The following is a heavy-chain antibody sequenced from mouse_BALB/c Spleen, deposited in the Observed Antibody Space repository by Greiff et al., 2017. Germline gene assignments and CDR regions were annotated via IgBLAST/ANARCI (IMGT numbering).Heavy chain of an antibody. CDR3: ARIYYGNYVIYAMDY. Sequence: EVKLLESGPGLVKPSQSLSLTCTVTGYSITSDYAWNWIRQFPGNKLEWMGYISYSGSTSYNPSLKSRISITRDTSKNQFFLQLNSVTTEDTATYYCARIYYGNYVIYAMDYWGQGTSVTVSS. D-gene: IGHD2-1*01. V-gene: IGHV3-2*02. CDR1: GYSITSDYA. CDR2: ISYSGST. J-gene: IGHJ4*01.